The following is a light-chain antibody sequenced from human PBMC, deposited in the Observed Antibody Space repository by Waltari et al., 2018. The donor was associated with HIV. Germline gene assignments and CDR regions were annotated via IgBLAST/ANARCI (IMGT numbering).Light chain of an antibody. CDR3: SSYGDSLRVL. CDR2: EVT. V-gene: IGLV2-8*01. Sequence: QSALTQPSSASGSLGQSVTISCTGSSSDIGAYDSVSWFQQHPRSAPKLLLYEVTRRPSSVSDRFSGSRSGSTAFLTVAGLQPDDEATYFCSSYGDSLRVLFGGGTNVTVL. J-gene: IGLJ3*02. CDR1: SSDIGAYDS.